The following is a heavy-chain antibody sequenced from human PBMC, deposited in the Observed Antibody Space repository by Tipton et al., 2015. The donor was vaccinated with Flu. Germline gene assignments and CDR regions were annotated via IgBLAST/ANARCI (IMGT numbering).Heavy chain of an antibody. V-gene: IGHV5-51*01. CDR3: AGSLFDYTKIDV. Sequence: QLVQSGAEVKKPGESLKISCKGSGYRFTSYWIGWVRQMPGKGLEWMGIIYPGDSNTIYRPSFQGQVTISADKSISPAYLQWSSLKPSDTAMYYCAGSLFDYTKIDVWGQGTTVIVSS. CDR1: GYRFTSYW. CDR2: IYPGDSNT. J-gene: IGHJ6*02. D-gene: IGHD4-11*01.